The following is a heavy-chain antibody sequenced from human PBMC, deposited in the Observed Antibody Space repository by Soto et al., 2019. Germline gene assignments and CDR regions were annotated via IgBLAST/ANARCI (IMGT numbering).Heavy chain of an antibody. CDR1: GFTFSSYA. Sequence: EVQLLESGGGLVQPGGSLRLSCAASGFTFSSYAMSWVRQAPGKGLEWVSAISGSGGSTYYADSVKGRFTISRDNSKNTLYLQMNSPRAEDTAVYYCAKDGHSSSSVHLGYYYYMDVWGKGTTVTVSS. CDR3: AKDGHSSSSVHLGYYYYMDV. CDR2: ISGSGGST. J-gene: IGHJ6*03. D-gene: IGHD6-6*01. V-gene: IGHV3-23*01.